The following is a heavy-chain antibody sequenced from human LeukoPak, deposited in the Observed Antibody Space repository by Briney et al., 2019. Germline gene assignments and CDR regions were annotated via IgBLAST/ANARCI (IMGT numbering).Heavy chain of an antibody. Sequence: GGSLRLSCAASGFTFSSYGMHWVRQAPGKGLEWVAFIRYDGSNKYYADSVKGRFTISRDNSKNTLYLQMNSLRVEDTAVYYCAKDFDYYGSGSPVDPWGQGTLVTVSS. J-gene: IGHJ5*02. V-gene: IGHV3-30*02. CDR1: GFTFSSYG. CDR2: IRYDGSNK. D-gene: IGHD3-10*01. CDR3: AKDFDYYGSGSPVDP.